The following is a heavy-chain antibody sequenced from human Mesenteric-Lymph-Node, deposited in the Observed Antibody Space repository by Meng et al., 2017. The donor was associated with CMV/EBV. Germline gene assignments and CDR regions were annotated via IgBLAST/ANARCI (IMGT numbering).Heavy chain of an antibody. CDR3: ARGDSSGYYYATAY. V-gene: IGHV3-74*01. J-gene: IGHJ4*02. Sequence: GESLKISCAASGFTFSSYWMHWVRQAPGKGLVWVSRINSDGSSTSYADSVKGRFTISRDNSKNTLYLQMNSLRAEDTAVYYCARGDSSGYYYATAYWGQGTLVTVSS. CDR2: INSDGSST. D-gene: IGHD3-22*01. CDR1: GFTFSSYW.